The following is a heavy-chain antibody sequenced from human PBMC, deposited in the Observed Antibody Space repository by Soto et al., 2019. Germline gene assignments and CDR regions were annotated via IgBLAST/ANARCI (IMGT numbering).Heavy chain of an antibody. J-gene: IGHJ4*02. Sequence: GGSLRLSCAASRFTFSDYYMSWIRQAPGKGLEWVSYISSTGNTISYADSVKGRFTISRDNAKNSLYLQMNSLRAEDTAMYYCARISSSGWPFVYWGQGTLVTVSS. CDR2: ISSTGNTI. CDR1: RFTFSDYY. D-gene: IGHD6-19*01. V-gene: IGHV3-11*01. CDR3: ARISSSGWPFVY.